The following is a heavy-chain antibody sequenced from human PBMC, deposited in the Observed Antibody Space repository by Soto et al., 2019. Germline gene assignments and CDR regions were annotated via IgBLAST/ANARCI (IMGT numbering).Heavy chain of an antibody. CDR3: AKDRGGYGYGLTPYYYYYGMDV. D-gene: IGHD5-18*01. Sequence: GGSLRLSCAASGFTFDDYTMHWVRQAPGKGLEWVSLISWDGGSTYYADSVKGRFTISRDNSKNSLYLQMNSLRTEDTALYYCAKDRGGYGYGLTPYYYYYGMDVWGQGTTVTVSS. V-gene: IGHV3-43*01. CDR1: GFTFDDYT. J-gene: IGHJ6*02. CDR2: ISWDGGST.